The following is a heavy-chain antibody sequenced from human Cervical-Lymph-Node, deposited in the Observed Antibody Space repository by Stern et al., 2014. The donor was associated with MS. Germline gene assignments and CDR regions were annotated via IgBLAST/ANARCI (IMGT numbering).Heavy chain of an antibody. V-gene: IGHV3-21*01. Sequence: EVQLVESGGGLVKPGGSLRLSCAASGFTFSSYTMNWVRQAPGKGLEWVSSISSISSYIYYADSVKGRFTISRDNAKNSLSLQMNSLRVEDTAVYYCARGSSGFYPGEDFWGQGTLVTVSS. CDR3: ARGSSGFYPGEDF. D-gene: IGHD3-22*01. CDR1: GFTFSSYT. J-gene: IGHJ4*02. CDR2: ISSISSYI.